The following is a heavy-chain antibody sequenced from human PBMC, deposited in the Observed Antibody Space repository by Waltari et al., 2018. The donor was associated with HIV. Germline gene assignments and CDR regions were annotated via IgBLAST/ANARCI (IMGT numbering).Heavy chain of an antibody. Sequence: QVQLVESGGGVVQPGRSLRLSCAVSGFTFSSYGMHWVRQAPGKGREWVGVIWYDGSKKYYADAVTGRFTISRDKSKNTLYLQMNSLRDEDTAVYDCARGVHDFYDGMDVWGQGTSVTVSS. CDR3: ARGVHDFYDGMDV. CDR1: GFTFSSYG. V-gene: IGHV3-33*01. J-gene: IGHJ6*02. CDR2: IWYDGSKK.